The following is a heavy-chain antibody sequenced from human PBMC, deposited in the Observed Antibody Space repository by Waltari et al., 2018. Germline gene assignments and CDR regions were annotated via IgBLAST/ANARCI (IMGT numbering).Heavy chain of an antibody. Sequence: EVQLVESGGGLVQPGGSLRLSCVASGFTFSSYWISWVRQAPGKGLEWVANIKQDGSEKYYVDSVKGRFTISRDNAKNSLYLQMNSLRAEDTAVYYCAREVDGYNYWFDPWGQGTLVTVSS. CDR1: GFTFSSYW. J-gene: IGHJ5*02. D-gene: IGHD5-12*01. V-gene: IGHV3-7*01. CDR2: IKQDGSEK. CDR3: AREVDGYNYWFDP.